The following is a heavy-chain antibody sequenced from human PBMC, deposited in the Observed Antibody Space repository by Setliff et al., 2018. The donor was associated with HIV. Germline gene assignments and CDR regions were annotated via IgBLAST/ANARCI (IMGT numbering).Heavy chain of an antibody. CDR2: IYHSGST. J-gene: IGHJ4*02. CDR1: GGSISSSNW. V-gene: IGHV4-4*02. Sequence: PSETLSLTCAVSGGSISSSNWWSWIRQPPGKGLEWIGEIYHSGSTIYNPSLKSRVTISVDTSKNQFSLKLSSVTAADTAVHYCARGSPTAGDYWGQGTLVTVSS. CDR3: ARGSPTAGDY.